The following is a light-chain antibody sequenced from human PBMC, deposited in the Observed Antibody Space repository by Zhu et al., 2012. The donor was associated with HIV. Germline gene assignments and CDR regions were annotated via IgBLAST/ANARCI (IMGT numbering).Light chain of an antibody. CDR2: RAS. J-gene: IGKJ1*01. Sequence: EIQMTQSPATLSASVGDRVTITCRASQSISDWLAWYQQKPGKAPNLLIYRASNLESGVPSRFSGSGSGTEFTLTISSLQPDDFAIYHCQQYNAYPWTFGQGTKVDVK. V-gene: IGKV1-5*03. CDR3: QQYNAYPWT. CDR1: QSISDW.